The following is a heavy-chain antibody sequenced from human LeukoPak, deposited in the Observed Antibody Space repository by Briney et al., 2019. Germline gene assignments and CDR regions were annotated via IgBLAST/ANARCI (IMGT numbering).Heavy chain of an antibody. CDR3: ASSLGYCSSTSCYNRIFDY. CDR2: INHSGST. Sequence: SETLSLTCAVYGGSFSGYYWSWIRQPPGKGLEWIGEINHSGSTNYNPSLKSRVTISVDTSKNQFSLKRSSVTAADTAVYYCASSLGYCSSTSCYNRIFDYWGQGTLVTVSS. CDR1: GGSFSGYY. D-gene: IGHD2-2*02. J-gene: IGHJ4*02. V-gene: IGHV4-34*01.